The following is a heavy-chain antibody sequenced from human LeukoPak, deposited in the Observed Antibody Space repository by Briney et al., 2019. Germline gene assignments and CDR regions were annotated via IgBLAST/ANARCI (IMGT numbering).Heavy chain of an antibody. D-gene: IGHD2-15*01. CDR1: GFTFSSYS. CDR3: AREGPHCSGGSCYSGYYYYGIDV. Sequence: GGSLRLSCAASGFTFSSYSMNWVRQAPGKGLEWVSSISSSSSYIYYADSVKGRFTISRDNAKNSLYLQMNSLRAEDTAVYYCAREGPHCSGGSCYSGYYYYGIDVWGEGTTVTVSS. V-gene: IGHV3-21*01. CDR2: ISSSSSYI. J-gene: IGHJ6*04.